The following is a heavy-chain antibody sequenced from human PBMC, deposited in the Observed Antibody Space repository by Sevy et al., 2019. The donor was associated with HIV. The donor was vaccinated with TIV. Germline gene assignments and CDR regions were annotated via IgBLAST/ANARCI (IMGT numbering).Heavy chain of an antibody. D-gene: IGHD3-16*01. CDR1: GFSVRDNY. CDR3: VRGGDEKDFDY. Sequence: GGSLRLSCVASGFSVRDNYMTWVRQAPGKGLEWVSLIYSGGSTYYADSAKGRFLISGVSYKNTLLLHRNSLRAGDTAVYYSVRGGDEKDFDYWGRGTLVTVSS. CDR2: IYSGGST. J-gene: IGHJ4*02. V-gene: IGHV3-53*01.